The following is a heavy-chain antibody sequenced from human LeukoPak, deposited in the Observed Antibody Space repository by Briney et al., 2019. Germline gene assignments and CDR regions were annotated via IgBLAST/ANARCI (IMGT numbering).Heavy chain of an antibody. J-gene: IGHJ3*02. D-gene: IGHD4-23*01. CDR3: ARHEERVVTPGAFDI. CDR1: GYSISSGYY. CDR2: IYHSGST. Sequence: SETLSLTCAVSGYSISSGYYWGWIRQPPGKGLEWIGSIYHSGSTYYNPSLKSRVTISVDPSKNQFSLKLSSVTAADTAVYYCARHEERVVTPGAFDIWGQGTMVTVSS. V-gene: IGHV4-38-2*01.